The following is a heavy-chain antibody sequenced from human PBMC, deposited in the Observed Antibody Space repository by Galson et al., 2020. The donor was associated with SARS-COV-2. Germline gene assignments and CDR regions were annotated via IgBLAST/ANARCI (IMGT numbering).Heavy chain of an antibody. CDR1: GFTFDDYA. CDR3: AKAYGFRELWGDAFEI. J-gene: IGHJ3*02. V-gene: IGHV3-9*01. Sequence: SLKISCAASGFTFDDYAMHWVRQAPGKGLEWVSGISWNSDTIGYADSVKGRFTISRDNAKNSLYLQMNSLRAEDTALYYCAKAYGFRELWGDAFEIGGQGTMVTVSA. CDR2: ISWNSDTI. D-gene: IGHD3-10*01.